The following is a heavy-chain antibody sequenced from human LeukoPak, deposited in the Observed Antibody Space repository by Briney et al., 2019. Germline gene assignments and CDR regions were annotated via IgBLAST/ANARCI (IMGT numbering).Heavy chain of an antibody. V-gene: IGHV3-21*01. Sequence: PGGALRLSCAASGFTFCSYSMNWVRQAPGRGREWVSSISSSSSYIYYADSVKGRFTISRDNAKNSLYLQMDSLRAEDTAVYYCARDRGIAAAGTVFDYWGQGTLVTVSS. CDR1: GFTFCSYS. D-gene: IGHD6-13*01. J-gene: IGHJ4*02. CDR2: ISSSSSYI. CDR3: ARDRGIAAAGTVFDY.